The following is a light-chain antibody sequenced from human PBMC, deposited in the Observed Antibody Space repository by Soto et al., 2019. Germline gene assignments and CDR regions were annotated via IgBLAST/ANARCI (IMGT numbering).Light chain of an antibody. CDR3: QQSYSTPRT. CDR1: QSISSY. CDR2: AAS. J-gene: IGKJ1*01. V-gene: IGKV1-39*01. Sequence: DIQMTQSPSSLSACVGDRVTITCRASQSISSYLNWYQQKPGKAPKLLIYAASSLQSGVPSRFSGSGSGTDFTLTISSLQPEDFATYYCQQSYSTPRTFGHGTKVEIK.